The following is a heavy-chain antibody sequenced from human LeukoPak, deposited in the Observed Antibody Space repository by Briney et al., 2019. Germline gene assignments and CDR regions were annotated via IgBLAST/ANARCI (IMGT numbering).Heavy chain of an antibody. J-gene: IGHJ3*02. Sequence: TSETLSLTCTVSTGSISNSSYYWGWFRQPPGKGLEWIGSIYYSGDTYSTPSLKSRVTISLDTSNNQFSLRLSSVTAADTAVYYCAREVNYGDYGDNAFDIWGQGTMVTVSS. V-gene: IGHV4-39*07. CDR2: IYYSGDT. CDR1: TGSISNSSYY. CDR3: AREVNYGDYGDNAFDI. D-gene: IGHD4-17*01.